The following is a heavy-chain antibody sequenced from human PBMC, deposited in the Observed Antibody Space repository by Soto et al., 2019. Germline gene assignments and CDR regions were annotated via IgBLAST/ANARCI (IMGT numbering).Heavy chain of an antibody. V-gene: IGHV3-53*01. Sequence: VVPQRLSCRAFGFTLVNYARGWVRQAPGKGLEWVAESFSSGGTQYADSVKGRFTISRDNSRNMVFLQMNGLRVEDTALYYCARDRERDGSGTSASWGQGALVIGSS. D-gene: IGHD3-10*01. CDR2: SFSSGGT. CDR3: ARDRERDGSGTSAS. J-gene: IGHJ4*02. CDR1: GFTLVNYA.